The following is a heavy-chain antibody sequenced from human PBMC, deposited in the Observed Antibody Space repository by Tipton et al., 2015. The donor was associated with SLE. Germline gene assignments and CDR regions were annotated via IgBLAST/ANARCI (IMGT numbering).Heavy chain of an antibody. V-gene: IGHV4-59*01. CDR1: GASISSYS. CDR3: ARVVKGSSWYWFDP. D-gene: IGHD6-13*01. Sequence: TLSLTCTVSGASISSYSWSWIRQPPGKGLEWIGYIYYGGSTNYNPSLKSRVTISVDTSKKQFSLKLSSVTAADTAVYYCARVVKGSSWYWFDPWGQGTLVTVSS. J-gene: IGHJ5*02. CDR2: IYYGGST.